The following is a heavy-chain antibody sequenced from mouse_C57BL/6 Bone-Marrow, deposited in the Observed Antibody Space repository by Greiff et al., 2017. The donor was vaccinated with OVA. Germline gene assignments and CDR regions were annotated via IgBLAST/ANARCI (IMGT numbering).Heavy chain of an antibody. Sequence: QVQLQQPGAELVKPGASVKLSCTASGYTFTSYWMHWVKQRPGQGLEWIGMIHPNSGSTNYNEKFKSKATLTVDKSSSTAYMQLSSLTSEDSAVYYCASDYDGVDYWGQGTTLTVSS. CDR3: ASDYDGVDY. CDR1: GYTFTSYW. CDR2: IHPNSGST. J-gene: IGHJ2*01. D-gene: IGHD2-4*01. V-gene: IGHV1-64*01.